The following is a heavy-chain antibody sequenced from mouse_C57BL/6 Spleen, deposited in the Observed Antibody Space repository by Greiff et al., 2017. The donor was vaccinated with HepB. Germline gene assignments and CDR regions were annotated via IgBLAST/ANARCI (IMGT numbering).Heavy chain of an antibody. J-gene: IGHJ2*01. V-gene: IGHV1-82*01. CDR3: ARRIYDGYSDY. Sequence: QVQLQQSGPELVKPGASVKISCKASGYAFSSSWMNWVKQRPGKGLEWIGRIYPGDGDTNYNGKFKGKATLTADKSSSTAYMQLSSLTSEDSAVYFCARRIYDGYSDYWGQGTTLTVSS. CDR1: GYAFSSSW. CDR2: IYPGDGDT. D-gene: IGHD2-3*01.